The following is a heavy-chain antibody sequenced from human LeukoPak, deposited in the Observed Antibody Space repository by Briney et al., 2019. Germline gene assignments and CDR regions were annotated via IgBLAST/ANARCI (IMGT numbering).Heavy chain of an antibody. CDR1: GYTFTSYY. D-gene: IGHD6-6*01. Sequence: ASVKVSCKASGYTFTSYYMHWVRQAPGQGLEWMGIINPSGGSTSYAQKFQGRVTMTRDMSTSTVYMELSSLRSEDTAVYYCARDRGGIAARRNAFDIWGQGTMVTVSS. CDR2: INPSGGST. J-gene: IGHJ3*02. V-gene: IGHV1-46*01. CDR3: ARDRGGIAARRNAFDI.